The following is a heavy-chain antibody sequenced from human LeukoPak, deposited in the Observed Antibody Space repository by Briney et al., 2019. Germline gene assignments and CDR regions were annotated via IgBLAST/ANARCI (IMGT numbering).Heavy chain of an antibody. J-gene: IGHJ3*02. CDR3: ARYGNLKVLDI. CDR1: GFTFSSHG. Sequence: GRSLRLSCAASGFTFSSHGMHWVRQAPGKGLEWVAVIWYDGSEKYYAESVKGRFTISRDNSKNPLYLQIYSLRAEDTALYYCARYGNLKVLDIWGQGTMVTVSS. D-gene: IGHD3-10*01. CDR2: IWYDGSEK. V-gene: IGHV3-33*01.